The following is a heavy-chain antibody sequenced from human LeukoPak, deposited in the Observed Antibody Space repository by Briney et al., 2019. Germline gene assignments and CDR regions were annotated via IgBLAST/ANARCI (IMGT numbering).Heavy chain of an antibody. CDR2: IYYSGST. V-gene: IGHV4-59*01. D-gene: IGHD2-15*01. Sequence: PSDTLSLTCTVSGGSISSYYWSWIRQPPGKGLEWIGYIYYSGSTNYNPSLKSRVTISVDTSKNQFSLKLSSVTAADTAVYYCARGITIVAATAFDYWGQGTLVTVSS. CDR1: GGSISSYY. CDR3: ARGITIVAATAFDY. J-gene: IGHJ4*02.